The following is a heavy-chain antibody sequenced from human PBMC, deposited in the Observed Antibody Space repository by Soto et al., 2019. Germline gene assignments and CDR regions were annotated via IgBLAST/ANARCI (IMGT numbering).Heavy chain of an antibody. J-gene: IGHJ4*02. CDR1: GFSVASTY. Sequence: EVQVVQSGGGLVQPGGSLRLSCAASGFSVASTYMTWVRQAPGRGLRWVSMIHTGGLKHFADFVKGRFSLSRDTSTNTLYLEMNSLRHEDTAVYYCATWGSGSHYLDHWGQGSMVTVSS. V-gene: IGHV3-53*04. CDR2: IHTGGLK. CDR3: ATWGSGSHYLDH. D-gene: IGHD7-27*01.